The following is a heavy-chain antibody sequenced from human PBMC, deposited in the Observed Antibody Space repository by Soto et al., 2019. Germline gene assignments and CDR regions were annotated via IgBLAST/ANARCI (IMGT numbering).Heavy chain of an antibody. Sequence: SETLSLTCTVSRDSIRSYYWSWIRQPPGKGPEWIGYVYHSGTTNYNPSLERRVTMSIDTSKNQFFLKLNSVTPADTAVYYCGTRPPGMWVGVFDYWSQGTLVTVSS. D-gene: IGHD3-10*01. J-gene: IGHJ4*02. V-gene: IGHV4-59*01. CDR2: VYHSGTT. CDR3: GTRPPGMWVGVFDY. CDR1: RDSIRSYY.